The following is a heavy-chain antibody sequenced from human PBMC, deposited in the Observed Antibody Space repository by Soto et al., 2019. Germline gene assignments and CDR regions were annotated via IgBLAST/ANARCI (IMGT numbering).Heavy chain of an antibody. CDR3: ARDPGIAVADHAFDI. J-gene: IGHJ3*02. D-gene: IGHD6-19*01. CDR1: GFTFSSYA. V-gene: IGHV3-30-3*01. CDR2: ISYDGSNK. Sequence: GGSLRLSCAASGFTFSSYAMHWVRQAPGKGLEWVAVISYDGSNKYYADSVKGRFTISRDNSKNTLYLQMNSLRAEDTAVYYCARDPGIAVADHAFDIWGQGTMVTVSS.